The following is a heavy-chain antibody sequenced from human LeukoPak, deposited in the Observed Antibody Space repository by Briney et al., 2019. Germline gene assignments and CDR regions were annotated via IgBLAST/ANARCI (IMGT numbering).Heavy chain of an antibody. CDR2: INHHGDT. J-gene: IGHJ4*03. V-gene: IGHV4-34*01. CDR3: ARGPTISETGYFDF. CDR1: GGSFSTYY. Sequence: PSETLSLTCAVYGGSFSTYYWSWIRQSPGKGLEWIAEINHHGDTNYNPSVKSRVTISVDTSKNQFSLKVRSLTAADTAVYYCARGPTISETGYFDFWGQGTLVTVSP. D-gene: IGHD1-1*01.